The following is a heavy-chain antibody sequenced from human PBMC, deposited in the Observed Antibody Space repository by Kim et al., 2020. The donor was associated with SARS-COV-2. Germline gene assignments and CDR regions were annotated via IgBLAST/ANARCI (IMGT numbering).Heavy chain of an antibody. CDR1: GGSISTYY. CDR3: TRRVATRPLYYFDC. J-gene: IGHJ4*01. CDR2: VYYSGST. Sequence: SETLSLTCTVSGGSISTYYWTWIRQPPGEGLEGIGYVYYSGSTKYNPSLESRVTISVDTSKNHFSLNLNSVTAADTAVYYCTRRVATRPLYYFDCLGHGT. V-gene: IGHV4-59*13. D-gene: IGHD6-6*01.